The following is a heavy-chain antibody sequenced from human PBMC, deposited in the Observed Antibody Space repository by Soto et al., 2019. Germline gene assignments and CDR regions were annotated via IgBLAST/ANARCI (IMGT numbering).Heavy chain of an antibody. Sequence: ASVKVSCKAPGYTLTSYYMHWVRQAPGQGLEWMGIINPSGGSTNYAQKFQGRVTMTRDTSTSTVYMELSSLRSEDTAVYYCARNLEQQLGTTFFDRWGQGILVTVSS. CDR3: ARNLEQQLGTTFFDR. J-gene: IGHJ4*02. CDR1: GYTLTSYY. D-gene: IGHD6-13*01. CDR2: INPSGGST. V-gene: IGHV1-46*03.